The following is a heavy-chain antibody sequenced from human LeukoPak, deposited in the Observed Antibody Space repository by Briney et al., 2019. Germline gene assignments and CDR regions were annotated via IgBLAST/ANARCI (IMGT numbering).Heavy chain of an antibody. J-gene: IGHJ4*02. CDR1: GYTFTSYY. CDR2: INPSGGST. V-gene: IGHV1-46*01. CDR3: ARDSAIMITFGVN. D-gene: IGHD3-16*01. Sequence: ASVKVSCKASGYTFTSYYMHWVRQAPGQGLEWMGIINPSGGSTSYAQKFQGRVTMTRDTSTSTVYMELSRLRSDDTAVYYCARDSAIMITFGVNWGQGTLVTVSS.